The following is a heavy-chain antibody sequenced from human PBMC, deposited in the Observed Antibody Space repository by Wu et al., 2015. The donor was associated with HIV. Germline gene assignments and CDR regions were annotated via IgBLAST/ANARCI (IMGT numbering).Heavy chain of an antibody. Sequence: QVQLLQSGAEVKKPGASVKVSCKASGYTFTGYQIIWARQAPGQGLEWMGWINTYSGDTKYAQKFQGRVTLTTDTSTRTAYMELRSLRSDDTAVYYCARDADGIVGAKIGRYFDVVGRGSWSRSP. J-gene: IGHJ2*01. V-gene: IGHV1-18*01. CDR3: ARDADGIVGAKIGRYFDV. CDR2: INTYSGDT. CDR1: GYTFTGYQ. D-gene: IGHD1-26*01.